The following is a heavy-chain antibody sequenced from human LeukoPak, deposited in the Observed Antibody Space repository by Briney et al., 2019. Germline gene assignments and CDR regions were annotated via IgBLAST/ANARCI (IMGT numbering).Heavy chain of an antibody. J-gene: IGHJ4*02. CDR1: GGSISSSSYY. CDR3: ARRYHYSSLDY. D-gene: IGHD6-13*01. Sequence: SETLSLTCTVSGGSISSSSYYWGWIRQPPGKGLEWIGSIYYSGSTYYNPSLKSRVTISVDTSKNQFSLKLSSVTAADTAVYYCARRYHYSSLDYWGQGTLVTVSS. CDR2: IYYSGST. V-gene: IGHV4-39*07.